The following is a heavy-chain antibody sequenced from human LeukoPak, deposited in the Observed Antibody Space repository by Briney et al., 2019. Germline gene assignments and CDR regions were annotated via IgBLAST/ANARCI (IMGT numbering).Heavy chain of an antibody. V-gene: IGHV4-39*01. CDR2: IYYSGST. CDR1: GGSISSSSYY. Sequence: SETLSLTCTVSGGSISSSSYYWGWIRQPPGKGLEWIGSIYYSGSTYYNPSLESRVTISVDTSKNQFSLKLSSVTAADTAVYYCARHLHYYYMDVWGKGTTVTVSS. CDR3: ARHLHYYYMDV. J-gene: IGHJ6*03.